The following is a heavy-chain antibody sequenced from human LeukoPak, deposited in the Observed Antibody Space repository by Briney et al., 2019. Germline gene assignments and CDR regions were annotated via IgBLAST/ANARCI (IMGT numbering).Heavy chain of an antibody. Sequence: SETLSLTCSVSGDSITSTSYYWGWIRQPPEKGLEWIGSVYYTGGTYYSPSLKSRVTISVDRSKNQFSLKLSSVTAADTAVYYCARSSNYSAFDIWGQGTMVTVSS. CDR2: VYYTGGT. J-gene: IGHJ3*02. D-gene: IGHD4-11*01. V-gene: IGHV4-39*07. CDR3: ARSSNYSAFDI. CDR1: GDSITSTSYY.